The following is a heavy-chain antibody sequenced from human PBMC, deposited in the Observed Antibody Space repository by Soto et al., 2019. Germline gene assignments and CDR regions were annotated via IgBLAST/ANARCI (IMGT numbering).Heavy chain of an antibody. V-gene: IGHV4-59*01. D-gene: IGHD6-19*01. CDR1: GGSISSYY. CDR2: IYYSGST. J-gene: IGHJ4*02. Sequence: SETLSLTCTVSGGSISSYYWSWIRQPPGKGLEWIGYIYYSGSTNYNPSLKSRVTISVDTSKNQFSLKLSSVTAADTAVYYCARARSGWYIDYWGQGTLVTVSS. CDR3: ARARSGWYIDY.